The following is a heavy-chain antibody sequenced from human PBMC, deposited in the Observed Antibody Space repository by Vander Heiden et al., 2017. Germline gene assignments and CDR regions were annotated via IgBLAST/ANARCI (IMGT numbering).Heavy chain of an antibody. D-gene: IGHD6-13*01. V-gene: IGHV3-30*04. Sequence: QVQLVASVGAVVPPGRSLRLPCAASGFPFGSYARHWVRQAPGKGLEWVAVISYDGSNKYYAYPGKGRFTISRDNSKNTLYLQMNSLRAEDTAVYYCARGSSSWMSGYFDYWGQGTLVTVSS. CDR1: GFPFGSYA. CDR2: ISYDGSNK. J-gene: IGHJ4*02. CDR3: ARGSSSWMSGYFDY.